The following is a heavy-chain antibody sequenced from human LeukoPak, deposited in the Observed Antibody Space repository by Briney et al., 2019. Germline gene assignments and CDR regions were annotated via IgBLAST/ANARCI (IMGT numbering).Heavy chain of an antibody. D-gene: IGHD3-10*01. CDR1: GFTFDDYG. V-gene: IGHV3-20*01. CDR2: INWNGGST. CDR3: ARKDYYGSGSYPHAFDI. Sequence: GGSLRLSCAASGFTFDDYGMSWVRQAPGKGLGWVSGINWNGGSTGYADSVKGRFTISRDNAKNSLYLQMNSLRAEDTALYHCARKDYYGSGSYPHAFDIWGQGTMVTVSS. J-gene: IGHJ3*02.